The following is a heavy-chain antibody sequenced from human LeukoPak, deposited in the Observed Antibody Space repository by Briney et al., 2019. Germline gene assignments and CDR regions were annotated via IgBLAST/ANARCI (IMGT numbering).Heavy chain of an antibody. CDR3: AKDSGDWRRGTLLPRYYFFDY. D-gene: IGHD2-21*01. Sequence: GGSLRLSCAASGFTISNFCMSWVRQAPRKGLEWVAVIRGGGGDTDYADSVKGRFTISRDNSTNALYLEMDSLRPEDTALNYRAKDSGDWRRGTLLPRYYFFDYWGQGAQVTVPS. CDR1: GFTISNFC. J-gene: IGHJ4*02. V-gene: IGHV3-23*01. CDR2: IRGGGGDT.